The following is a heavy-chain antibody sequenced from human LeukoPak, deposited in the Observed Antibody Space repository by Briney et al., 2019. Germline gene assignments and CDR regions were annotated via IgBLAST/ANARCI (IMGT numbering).Heavy chain of an antibody. D-gene: IGHD2-2*01. V-gene: IGHV1-46*01. CDR3: ARDLRSIVVVPAAIRIQPKGQYYYYGMDV. CDR1: GYTFTNYY. J-gene: IGHJ6*02. CDR2: INTSGGST. Sequence: GASVKVSCKASGYTFTNYYMHWVRQAPGQGLEWMGVINTSGGSTRYAQKFQGRVTITADESTSTAYMELSSLRSEDTAVYYCARDLRSIVVVPAAIRIQPKGQYYYYGMDVWGQGTTVTVSS.